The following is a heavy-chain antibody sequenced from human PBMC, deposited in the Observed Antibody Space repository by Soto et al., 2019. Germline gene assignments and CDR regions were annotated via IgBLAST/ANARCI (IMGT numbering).Heavy chain of an antibody. CDR1: GGSMSSHH. CDR2: IYYSGST. V-gene: IGHV4-59*11. D-gene: IGHD2-2*01. Sequence: SETLSLTCSVSGGSMSSHHWSWIRQPPGKGLEWIGYIYYSGSTYYNPSLKSRVTISVDTSKNQFSLKLSSVTAADTAVYYCARGHRYCSSTSCYVLDYWGQGTLVTVSS. J-gene: IGHJ4*02. CDR3: ARGHRYCSSTSCYVLDY.